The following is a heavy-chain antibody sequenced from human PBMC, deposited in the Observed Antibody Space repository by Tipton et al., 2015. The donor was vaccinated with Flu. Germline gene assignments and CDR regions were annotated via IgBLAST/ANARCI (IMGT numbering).Heavy chain of an antibody. CDR3: ARGDYYYGMDV. J-gene: IGHJ6*02. V-gene: IGHV3-53*01. CDR1: GFTVSSSNY. Sequence: SLRLPCAASGFTVSSSNYMNWVRQAPGRGLASVSIIYSDGKTYYADSVKGRFTISRDNSKKTIYLQMNRLGAEDTAVYYCARGDYYYGMDVWGQGTTVTVSS. CDR2: IYSDGKT.